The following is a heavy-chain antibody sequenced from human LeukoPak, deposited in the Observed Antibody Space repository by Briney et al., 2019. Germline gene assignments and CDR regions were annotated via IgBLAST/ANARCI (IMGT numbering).Heavy chain of an antibody. J-gene: IGHJ4*02. CDR1: GGSISSYY. Sequence: SETLSLTCTVSGGSISSYYWTWIRQPPGKGLEWIGRIYTSGSTNYNPSLKSRVTMSVDTSKNQFSLKLSSVTAADTAVYYCARHYDSSGYYSDYWGQGTLVTVSS. CDR2: IYTSGST. D-gene: IGHD3-22*01. V-gene: IGHV4-4*07. CDR3: ARHYDSSGYYSDY.